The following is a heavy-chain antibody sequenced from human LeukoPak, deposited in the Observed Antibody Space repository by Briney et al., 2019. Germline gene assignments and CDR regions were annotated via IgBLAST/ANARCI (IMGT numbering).Heavy chain of an antibody. CDR1: GFTFSSYA. D-gene: IGHD6-19*01. J-gene: IGHJ4*02. CDR2: ISYDGNNE. Sequence: GGSLRLSCAASGFTFSSYAMHWVRQAPGKGLEWVAVISYDGNNENYADSVKGRFTISRDNSKNTLYLQMNSLRAEDTAVYYCARDSGRGWSFFDYWGQGTLVTVSS. CDR3: ARDSGRGWSFFDY. V-gene: IGHV3-30*04.